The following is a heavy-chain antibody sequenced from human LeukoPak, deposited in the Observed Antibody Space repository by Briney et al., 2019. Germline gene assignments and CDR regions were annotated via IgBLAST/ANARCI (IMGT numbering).Heavy chain of an antibody. V-gene: IGHV5-51*01. Sequence: GESLKISCKGSGYSFTSYWIGWVRQMPGKGLELMGIIYPGDSDTRYSPSFQGQVTITADKSISTAYLQWSSLKASDTAMYYCARLSPGYYYDSSGYWFADYGGQGTLVTVSS. CDR2: IYPGDSDT. CDR1: GYSFTSYW. J-gene: IGHJ4*02. CDR3: ARLSPGYYYDSSGYWFADY. D-gene: IGHD3-22*01.